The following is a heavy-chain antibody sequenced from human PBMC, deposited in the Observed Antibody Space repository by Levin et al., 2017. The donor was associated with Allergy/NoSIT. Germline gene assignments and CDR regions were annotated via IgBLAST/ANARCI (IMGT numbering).Heavy chain of an antibody. J-gene: IGHJ5*02. V-gene: IGHV3-64D*06. Sequence: PGGSLRLSCSASGFTFSGYTLQWVRQAPGKGLESVSAISNHGGRTYYTDSVKGRFTISRDNSKNTLYLQMSSLRAEDTALYYCVKNGEYGELASWGQGTLVTVSS. D-gene: IGHD4-17*01. CDR1: GFTFSGYT. CDR3: VKNGEYGELAS. CDR2: ISNHGGRT.